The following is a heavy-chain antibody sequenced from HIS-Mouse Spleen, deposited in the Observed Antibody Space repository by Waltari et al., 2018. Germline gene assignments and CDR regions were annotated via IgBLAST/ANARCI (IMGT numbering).Heavy chain of an antibody. Sequence: QLQLQESGPGLVKPSETLSLTCTVSGGSVSSRRYYRGWIRQPPGKGLEWIGGIYYSGSTYYNPSLKSRVTISVDTSKNQFSLKLSSVTAADTAVYYCAREIPYSSSWYDWYFDLWGRGTLVTVSS. CDR2: IYYSGST. J-gene: IGHJ2*01. V-gene: IGHV4-39*07. D-gene: IGHD6-13*01. CDR3: AREIPYSSSWYDWYFDL. CDR1: GGSVSSRRYY.